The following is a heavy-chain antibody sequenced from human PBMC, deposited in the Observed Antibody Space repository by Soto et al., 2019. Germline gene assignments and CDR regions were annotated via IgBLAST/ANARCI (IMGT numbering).Heavy chain of an antibody. V-gene: IGHV4-59*08. CDR1: GSSMTTYY. D-gene: IGHD6-19*01. CDR2: IYNSGRGST. J-gene: IGHJ4*02. Sequence: TSETLSLTCSVSGSSMTTYYWHWIRQAPGKGLEWIGFIYNSGRGSTGSNPSLSSRVTFSIETSKNHLSLSLTSVTAEDTAVYFCARHRRNSDWYLEFWGQGTLVTVSS. CDR3: ARHRRNSDWYLEF.